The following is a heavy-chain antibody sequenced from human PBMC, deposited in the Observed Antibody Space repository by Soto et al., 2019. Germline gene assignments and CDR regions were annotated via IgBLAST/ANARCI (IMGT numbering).Heavy chain of an antibody. CDR2: IYYSGST. V-gene: IGHV4-59*01. D-gene: IGHD2-21*02. Sequence: SETLSLTCTVSGGSISSYYWSWIRQPPGKGLEWIGYIYYSGSTNYNPSLKSRVTISVDTSKNQFSLKLSSVTAADTAVYYCARVFCGGDCYPDLYYYYYGMDVWGQGTTVTVPS. J-gene: IGHJ6*01. CDR3: ARVFCGGDCYPDLYYYYYGMDV. CDR1: GGSISSYY.